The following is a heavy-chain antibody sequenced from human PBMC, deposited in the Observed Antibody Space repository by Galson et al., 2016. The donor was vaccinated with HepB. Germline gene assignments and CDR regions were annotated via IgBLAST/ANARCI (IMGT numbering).Heavy chain of an antibody. CDR2: INKDGSEK. CDR3: GRDGASGWNDFDY. CDR1: GFTFSNYW. D-gene: IGHD6-19*01. Sequence: SLRLSCAASGFTFSNYWMTWVRQASGKGLEWVANINKDGSEKYYVDSLKGRFTISRDNAKSSLYLQMNSLRAEDTALYYCGRDGASGWNDFDYWGQGTRVTVSS. J-gene: IGHJ4*02. V-gene: IGHV3-7*01.